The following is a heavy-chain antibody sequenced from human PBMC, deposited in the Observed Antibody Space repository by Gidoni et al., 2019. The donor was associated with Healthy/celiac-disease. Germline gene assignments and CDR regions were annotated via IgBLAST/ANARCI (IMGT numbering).Heavy chain of an antibody. CDR1: GGSISSGGYY. J-gene: IGHJ6*02. CDR2: IYYSGST. CDR3: ARDQSTMISGYYYYYGMDV. Sequence: QVQLQESGPGLVKPSQTLSLTCTVSGGSISSGGYYWSWIRQHPGKGLEWIGYIYYSGSTYYNPSLKSRVTISVDTSKNQFSLKLSSVTAADTAVYYCARDQSTMISGYYYYYGMDVWGQGTTVTVSS. V-gene: IGHV4-31*03. D-gene: IGHD3-22*01.